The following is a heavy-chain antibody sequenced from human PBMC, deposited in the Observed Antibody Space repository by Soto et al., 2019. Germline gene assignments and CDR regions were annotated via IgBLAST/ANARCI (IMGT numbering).Heavy chain of an antibody. CDR1: GYTFTSYH. J-gene: IGHJ3*02. CDR2: INPSGGST. Sequence: ASGKVSCKASGYTFTSYHVHWVRQAPGQGLEWMAIINPSGGSTSYAQKFQDRVTTTRDTSTSTVYMELSSLRSEDTAVYYCARGRLTMTVVVTEAFDIWGQGTMVTVSS. CDR3: ARGRLTMTVVVTEAFDI. V-gene: IGHV1-46*01. D-gene: IGHD3-22*01.